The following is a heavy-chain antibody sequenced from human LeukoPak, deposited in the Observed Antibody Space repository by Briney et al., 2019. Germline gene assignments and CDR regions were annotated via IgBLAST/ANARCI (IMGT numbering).Heavy chain of an antibody. CDR3: ARDELRYFDWLLYDYYYYGMDV. CDR1: GYTFTSYY. J-gene: IGHJ6*02. V-gene: IGHV1-46*01. D-gene: IGHD3-9*01. CDR2: INPSGGST. Sequence: ASVKVSCKASGYTFTSYYMHWVRQAPGQGLEWMGIINPSGGSTSYAQKFQGRVTMTRDTSTSTAYMELSSLRSEDTAVYYCARDELRYFDWLLYDYYYYGMDVWGQGTTVTVSS.